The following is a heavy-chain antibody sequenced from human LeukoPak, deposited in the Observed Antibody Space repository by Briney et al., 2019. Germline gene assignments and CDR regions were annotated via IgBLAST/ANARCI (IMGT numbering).Heavy chain of an antibody. Sequence: SVKVSCKASGGTFSSYAISWVRQAPGQGLEWMGGIIPIFGTANYAQKFQGRVTITADESTSTAYMELSSLRSEDTAVYYCATPFVNSGYDLQRLGYWGQGTLVTVSS. V-gene: IGHV1-69*13. J-gene: IGHJ4*02. CDR1: GGTFSSYA. CDR2: IIPIFGTA. CDR3: ATPFVNSGYDLQRLGY. D-gene: IGHD5-12*01.